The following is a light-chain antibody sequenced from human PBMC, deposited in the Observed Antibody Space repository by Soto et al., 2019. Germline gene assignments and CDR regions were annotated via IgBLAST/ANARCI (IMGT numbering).Light chain of an antibody. CDR1: QSISTW. Sequence: DIQMTQSPSTLSASVGDRVTITCRASQSISTWLAWYQQKPGKAPKLLIYKASSLRNGVPSRFSGNGSGTELTLTIYSLQPDDFASYYCQQYNGYPHTFGQGTKLEIK. CDR2: KAS. CDR3: QQYNGYPHT. J-gene: IGKJ2*01. V-gene: IGKV1-5*03.